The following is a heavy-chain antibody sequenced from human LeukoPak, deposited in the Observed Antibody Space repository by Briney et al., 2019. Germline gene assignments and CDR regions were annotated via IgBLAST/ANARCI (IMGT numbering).Heavy chain of an antibody. V-gene: IGHV3-33*01. CDR2: IWYDGSNK. Sequence: GGSLRLSCAASGFTFSSYGMHWVRQASGKGLEWVAVIWYDGSNKYYADSVKGRFTISRDNSKNTLYLQMNSLRAEDTAVYYCARDPSGRSRIAVAGYFDYWGQGTLVTVSS. J-gene: IGHJ4*02. CDR1: GFTFSSYG. D-gene: IGHD6-19*01. CDR3: ARDPSGRSRIAVAGYFDY.